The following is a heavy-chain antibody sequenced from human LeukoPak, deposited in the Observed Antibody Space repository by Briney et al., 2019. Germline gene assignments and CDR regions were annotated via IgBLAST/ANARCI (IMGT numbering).Heavy chain of an antibody. D-gene: IGHD5-12*01. CDR2: VYYSGST. CDR3: AREYSGFDY. CDR1: GDPISSYSDY. J-gene: IGHJ4*02. V-gene: IGHV4-61*01. Sequence: SETLSLTCTVSGDPISSYSDYTNYKWTWLRQPPGKGLEWIGYVYYSGSTNYNPSLKSRVTISVDTSKNQFSLKLTPVTAADPAVYYCAREYSGFDYWGQGTLVTVSS.